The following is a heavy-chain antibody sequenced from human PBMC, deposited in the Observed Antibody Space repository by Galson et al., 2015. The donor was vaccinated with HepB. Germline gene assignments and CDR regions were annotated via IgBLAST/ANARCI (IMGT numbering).Heavy chain of an antibody. D-gene: IGHD4-17*01. CDR2: FDPEDSET. V-gene: IGHV1-24*01. CDR1: GYTLTELS. Sequence: SVKVSCKVSGYTLTELSMHWVRQAPGKGLEWMGGFDPEDSETIYAQKFQGRVTMTEDTSTDTAYMELRSLRSEDTAVYYCATVNPLGVTTGAFDIWGQGSMVTVSS. CDR3: ATVNPLGVTTGAFDI. J-gene: IGHJ3*02.